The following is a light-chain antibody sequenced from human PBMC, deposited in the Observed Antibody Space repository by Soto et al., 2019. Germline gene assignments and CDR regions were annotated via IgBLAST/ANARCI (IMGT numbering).Light chain of an antibody. CDR2: DAS. V-gene: IGKV1-39*01. Sequence: DIQMTQSPSSLSASVGYRVTISCRSSQTISTYLNWYQKKPGNAPKLLIFDASSLHSGVPSRFSGSGSGTDFTLTISDLQHEDFATYYCHQSYETPHTFGGGTKADIK. CDR1: QTISTY. J-gene: IGKJ4*01. CDR3: HQSYETPHT.